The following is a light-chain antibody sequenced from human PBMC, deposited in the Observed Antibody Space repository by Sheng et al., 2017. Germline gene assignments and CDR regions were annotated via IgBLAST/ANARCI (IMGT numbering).Light chain of an antibody. Sequence: LTQPPSVSVAPGKTARITCGGNNIGTKSVHWYQQRPGQAPVLVVYDNSDRPSGIPERFSCSNSGNTATLTISRVEAGDEADYFCQVGDSISDHYVFGTGTKVTVL. J-gene: IGLJ1*01. V-gene: IGLV3-21*03. CDR2: DNS. CDR3: QVGDSISDHYV. CDR1: NIGTKS.